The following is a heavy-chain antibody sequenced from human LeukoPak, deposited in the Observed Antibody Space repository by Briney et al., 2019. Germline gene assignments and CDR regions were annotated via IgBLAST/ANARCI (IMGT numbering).Heavy chain of an antibody. CDR3: ARDRRI. J-gene: IGHJ4*02. V-gene: IGHV3-7*03. CDR1: GYTFSSFT. D-gene: IGHD2/OR15-2a*01. Sequence: QAGGSLRLSCAASGYTFSSFTLSWVRQTPGKGLEWVANIKQDGSEKYYVDSVKGRFTISRDNAKKSLYLQMNSLRAEDTAVYYCARDRRIWGQGTLVTVSS. CDR2: IKQDGSEK.